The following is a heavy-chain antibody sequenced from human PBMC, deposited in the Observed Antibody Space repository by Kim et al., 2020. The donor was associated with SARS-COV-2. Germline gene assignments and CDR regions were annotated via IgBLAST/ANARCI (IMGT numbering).Heavy chain of an antibody. CDR2: IYSSGIT. V-gene: IGHV4-39*01. D-gene: IGHD3-10*01. CDR1: GASISNVNYN. J-gene: IGHJ4*02. Sequence: SETLSLGCNVSGASISNVNYNWGWIRQPPGQGLEWIASIYSSGITFYTPSLKSRLTMSADKSNNQLSLQLGSLTAADTAVYYCFRHAGGYGSGAYAHLDHWGQGTLVTVSS. CDR3: FRHAGGYGSGAYAHLDH.